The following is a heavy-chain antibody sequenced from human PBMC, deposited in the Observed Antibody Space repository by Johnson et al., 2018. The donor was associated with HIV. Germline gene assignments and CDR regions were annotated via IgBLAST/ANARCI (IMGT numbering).Heavy chain of an antibody. CDR2: IKSKSDGGAT. D-gene: IGHD3-16*02. CDR1: GFTFNNAW. J-gene: IGHJ3*02. CDR3: TSNWYYDHVCGTYRSDAFDI. Sequence: VQLVESGGGLVKPGGSLRLSCAASGFTFNNAWMSWVRQAPGKGLEWVGRIKSKSDGGATVYAAPVKSRFTISRDDAKNTLYLQLNSLKTEDTAVYYCTSNWYYDHVCGTYRSDAFDIWGQGTMVTVSS. V-gene: IGHV3-15*01.